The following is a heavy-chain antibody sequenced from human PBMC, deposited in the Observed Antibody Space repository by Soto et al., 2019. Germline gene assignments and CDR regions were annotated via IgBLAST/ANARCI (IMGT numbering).Heavy chain of an antibody. CDR2: IYYSGST. Sequence: SETLSLTCTVSGGSVSSGSYYWSWIRQPPGKGLEWIGYIYYSGSTNYNPSLKSRVTISVDTSKNQFSLKLSSVTAADTAVYYCARGSSWLVIPPYFDYWGQGTSVTVSS. J-gene: IGHJ4*02. V-gene: IGHV4-61*01. CDR1: GGSVSSGSYY. CDR3: ARGSSWLVIPPYFDY. D-gene: IGHD3-22*01.